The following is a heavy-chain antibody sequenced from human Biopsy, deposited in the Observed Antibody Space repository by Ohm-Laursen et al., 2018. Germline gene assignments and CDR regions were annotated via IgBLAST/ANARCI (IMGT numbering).Heavy chain of an antibody. Sequence: GTLSLTCPVSGESIGTYYWTWIRQPPGKGLEWIASIYYSGTTNKNPSLKSRVTISVDTSKRQFYLELSSVTAADTAIYYCARVRGGFLEWFDYWGQGTLITVSS. J-gene: IGHJ5*01. V-gene: IGHV4-59*01. CDR3: ARVRGGFLEWFDY. CDR1: GESIGTYY. D-gene: IGHD3-3*01. CDR2: IYYSGTT.